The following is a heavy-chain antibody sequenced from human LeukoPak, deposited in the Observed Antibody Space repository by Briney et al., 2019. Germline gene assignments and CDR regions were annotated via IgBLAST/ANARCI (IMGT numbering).Heavy chain of an antibody. D-gene: IGHD3-22*01. Sequence: PSETLSLTCTVSGGSISSYYWSWIRQPPGKGLEWIGYTYYSGSTNYNPSLKSRVTISVDTSKNQFSLKLSSVTAADTAVYYCARDTGSSGYSSYGMDVWGQGTTATVSS. J-gene: IGHJ6*02. CDR2: TYYSGST. V-gene: IGHV4-59*01. CDR3: ARDTGSSGYSSYGMDV. CDR1: GGSISSYY.